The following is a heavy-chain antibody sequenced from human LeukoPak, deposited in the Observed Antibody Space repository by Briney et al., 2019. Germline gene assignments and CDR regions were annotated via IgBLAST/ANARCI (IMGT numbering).Heavy chain of an antibody. Sequence: GGSLRLSCAASGFTFSSYGMHWVRQAPGKGLEWVAAISYDGSNKYYADSVKGRFTISRDNSKNTLYLQMNSLRAEDTAVYYCAKAAEPILTRIGMDVWGKGTTVTVSS. CDR3: AKAAEPILTRIGMDV. CDR2: ISYDGSNK. D-gene: IGHD3-9*01. CDR1: GFTFSSYG. V-gene: IGHV3-30*18. J-gene: IGHJ6*04.